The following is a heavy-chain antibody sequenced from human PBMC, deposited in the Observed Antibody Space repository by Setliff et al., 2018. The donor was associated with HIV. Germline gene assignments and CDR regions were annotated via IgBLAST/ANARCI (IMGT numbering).Heavy chain of an antibody. V-gene: IGHV3-7*03. CDR2: IKGDGSAE. CDR1: GFNFSNYW. J-gene: IGHJ4*02. CDR3: ASSRPPDDSSGFLDH. D-gene: IGHD3-22*01. Sequence: GGSLRLSCAASGFNFSNYWMSWVRQAPGKGLEWVANIKGDGSAEYYVDSAKGRFTISRDNAKNSLYLQMNSLRAEDTAIYYCASSRPPDDSSGFLDHWGQGTLVTVSS.